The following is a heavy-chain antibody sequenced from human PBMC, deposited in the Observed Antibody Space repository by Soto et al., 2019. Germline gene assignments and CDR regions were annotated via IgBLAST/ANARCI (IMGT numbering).Heavy chain of an antibody. Sequence: TLSLTCTVSGGSISSGGYYWSWIRQHPGKGLEWIGYIYYSGSTYYNPSLKSRVTISVDTSKNQFSLKLSSVTAADTAVYYCARGSAHDYVWGSYRDYYYYYGMDVWGQGTTVTV. D-gene: IGHD3-16*02. CDR1: GGSISSGGYY. CDR2: IYYSGST. J-gene: IGHJ6*02. CDR3: ARGSAHDYVWGSYRDYYYYYGMDV. V-gene: IGHV4-31*03.